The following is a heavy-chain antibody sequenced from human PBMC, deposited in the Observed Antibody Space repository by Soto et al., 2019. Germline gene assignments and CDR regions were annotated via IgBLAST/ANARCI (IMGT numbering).Heavy chain of an antibody. CDR3: AGRGSGSYYDY. Sequence: EVQLLESGGGLVQPGGSLRLSCAASGFTFSSYAMRWVRQAPGKGLEWVSAISGSGGSTYYADSVKGRFTISRDNSKNPWYRQMNSMRAEDPAVDYCAGRGSGSYYDYWGQGTLVTVSS. J-gene: IGHJ4*02. CDR1: GFTFSSYA. V-gene: IGHV3-23*01. D-gene: IGHD1-26*01. CDR2: ISGSGGST.